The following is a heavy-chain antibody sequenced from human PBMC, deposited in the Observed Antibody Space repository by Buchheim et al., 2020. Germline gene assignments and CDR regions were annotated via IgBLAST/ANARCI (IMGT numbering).Heavy chain of an antibody. Sequence: QVQLVQSGAEVKKPGASVKVSCKASGYTFTSYYIHWVRQAPGQGLEWMGIINPSGGSTSYAQKFQGRVTMTRDTSTSTVYMELSSLRSEDTAVYYCARENVASDYYDSSGYYPNPMCYFDYWGQGTL. J-gene: IGHJ4*02. V-gene: IGHV1-46*01. CDR1: GYTFTSYY. CDR3: ARENVASDYYDSSGYYPNPMCYFDY. D-gene: IGHD3-22*01. CDR2: INPSGGST.